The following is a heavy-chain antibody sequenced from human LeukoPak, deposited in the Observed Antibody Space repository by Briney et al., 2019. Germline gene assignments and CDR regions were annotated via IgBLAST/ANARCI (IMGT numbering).Heavy chain of an antibody. CDR3: ARGPTGIAFDY. CDR2: IYYSGNT. J-gene: IGHJ4*02. CDR1: GGSISSYY. D-gene: IGHD6-13*01. V-gene: IGHV4-59*01. Sequence: PSETLSLTCSVSGGSISSYYWSWIRQPPGKGLEWIGYIYYSGNTNYNPSLKSRVTISVDTSKNQFSLKLSSVTAADAAVYYCARGPTGIAFDYWGQGTLVTVSS.